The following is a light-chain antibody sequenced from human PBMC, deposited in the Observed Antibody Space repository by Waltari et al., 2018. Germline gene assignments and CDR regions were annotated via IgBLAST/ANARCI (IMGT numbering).Light chain of an antibody. V-gene: IGKV2D-29*02. CDR1: QSLLHSNGKTY. Sequence: DIVMTQIPLSLSVTPGQPASISCKSSQSLLHSNGKTYLYWYLQRPGQSPQLLIYEVSNRCSGVPGRFSGSGSGTEFTLKISRVEAGDVGVYYCMQTSQLPLTFGGGTRLEIK. J-gene: IGKJ4*01. CDR3: MQTSQLPLT. CDR2: EVS.